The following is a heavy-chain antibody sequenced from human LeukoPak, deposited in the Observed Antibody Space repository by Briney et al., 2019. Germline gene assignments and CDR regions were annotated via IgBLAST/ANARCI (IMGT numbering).Heavy chain of an antibody. CDR2: INPSGGST. D-gene: IGHD4-17*01. J-gene: IGHJ4*02. Sequence: GASVKVSCKASGYTFTSYYMHWVRQAPGQGLEWMGIINPSGGSTSYAQKFQGRVTMTRDTSTSTVYMELSSPRSEDTAVYYCARFTVTNYYFDYWGQGTLVTVSS. CDR1: GYTFTSYY. CDR3: ARFTVTNYYFDY. V-gene: IGHV1-46*01.